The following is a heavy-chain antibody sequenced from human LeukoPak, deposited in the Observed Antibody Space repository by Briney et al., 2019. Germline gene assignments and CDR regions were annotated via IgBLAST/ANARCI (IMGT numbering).Heavy chain of an antibody. CDR3: ARDNRPDYSNYGSWFDP. J-gene: IGHJ5*02. CDR2: IIPIFGTA. D-gene: IGHD4-11*01. Sequence: ASVKVSCKASGGTCSSYAISWVRQAPGQGLEWMGGIIPIFGTANYAQQFQGRVTITADESTSTAYMELSSLRSEDTAVYYCARDNRPDYSNYGSWFDPWGQGTLVTVSS. V-gene: IGHV1-69*13. CDR1: GGTCSSYA.